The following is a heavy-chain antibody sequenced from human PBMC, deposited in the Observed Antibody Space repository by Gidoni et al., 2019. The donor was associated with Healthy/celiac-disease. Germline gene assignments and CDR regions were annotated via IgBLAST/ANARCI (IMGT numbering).Heavy chain of an antibody. Sequence: QVQLVQSGAEVKKPGASVKVSCKSSGYTFPSYGISWVRQAPGQGLEWMGWISAYNGNTNYAQKLQGRVTMTTDTSTSTAYMELRSLRSDDTAVYYCALIFGPQVHYYYGMDVWGQGTTVTVSS. D-gene: IGHD3-3*01. CDR1: GYTFPSYG. CDR3: ALIFGPQVHYYYGMDV. CDR2: ISAYNGNT. V-gene: IGHV1-18*01. J-gene: IGHJ6*02.